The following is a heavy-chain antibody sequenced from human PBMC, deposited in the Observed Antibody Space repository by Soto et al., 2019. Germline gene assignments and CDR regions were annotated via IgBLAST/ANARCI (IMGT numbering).Heavy chain of an antibody. CDR3: ARTGTTHPGVVEKLDY. V-gene: IGHV1-69*01. CDR2: IIPIFGTA. J-gene: IGHJ4*02. Sequence: QVQLVQSGAEVKKPGSSVKLSCKASGGTFSSYAISWVRQAPGQGLEWMGGIIPIFGTANYAQKFQGRVTITADESTSTAYMELSSLITEETAVYYCARTGTTHPGVVEKLDYWGQGTLVTVSS. D-gene: IGHD1-1*01. CDR1: GGTFSSYA.